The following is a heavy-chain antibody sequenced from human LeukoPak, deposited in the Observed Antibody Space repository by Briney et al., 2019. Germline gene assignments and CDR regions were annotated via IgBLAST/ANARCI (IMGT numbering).Heavy chain of an antibody. D-gene: IGHD2-2*01. CDR1: GFTFSSYA. J-gene: IGHJ2*01. CDR3: AKGGYCSSTSCYGAPDDYWYFDL. Sequence: SGGSLRLSCAASGFTFSSYAMSWVRQAPGKGLEWVSAISGSGGSTYYADSVKGRFTISRDNSKNTLYLQMNSLRAEDTAVYYCAKGGYCSSTSCYGAPDDYWYFDLWGRGTLVTVSS. V-gene: IGHV3-23*01. CDR2: ISGSGGST.